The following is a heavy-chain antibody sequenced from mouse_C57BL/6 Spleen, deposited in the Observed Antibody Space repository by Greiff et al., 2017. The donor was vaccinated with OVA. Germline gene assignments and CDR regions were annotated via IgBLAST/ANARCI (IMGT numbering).Heavy chain of an antibody. CDR3: SGNDGGYFDV. CDR1: GYTFTSYG. Sequence: QVQLKESGAELARPGASVKLSCKASGYTFTSYGISWVKQRPGQGLEWIGEIYPRSGNTYYNEKFKGKATLTADKSSSTAYMELRSLTSEDSAVYVCSGNDGGYFDVWGTGTTVTVSS. CDR2: IYPRSGNT. D-gene: IGHD2-3*01. V-gene: IGHV1-81*01. J-gene: IGHJ1*03.